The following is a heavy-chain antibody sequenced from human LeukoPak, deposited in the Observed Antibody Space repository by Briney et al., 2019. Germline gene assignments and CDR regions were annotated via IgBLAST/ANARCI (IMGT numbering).Heavy chain of an antibody. D-gene: IGHD7-27*01. J-gene: IGHJ4*02. CDR1: GGSVGSAGYY. Sequence: SETLSLTCSVSGGSVGSAGYYWTWIRQPPGGGLEWIGYVYYKSSTNYNPSLKSRVSMSVDPSRNQFSLKLSSVTAADTAVYYCAREISLTGDVFFDYWGQGTLVTVSS. V-gene: IGHV4-61*08. CDR2: VYYKSST. CDR3: AREISLTGDVFFDY.